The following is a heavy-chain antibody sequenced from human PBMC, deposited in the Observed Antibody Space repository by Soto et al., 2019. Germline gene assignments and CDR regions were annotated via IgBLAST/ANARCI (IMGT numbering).Heavy chain of an antibody. D-gene: IGHD6-6*01. CDR1: GFTFSSYS. V-gene: IGHV3-21*01. Sequence: GESLKISCAASGFTFSSYSMNWVRQAPGKGLEWVSSISSSSSYIYYADSVKGRFTISRDNAKNSLYLQMNSLRAEDTAVYYCARRMRQLGPVAGYYYMDVWGKGTTVTVSS. CDR3: ARRMRQLGPVAGYYYMDV. J-gene: IGHJ6*03. CDR2: ISSSSSYI.